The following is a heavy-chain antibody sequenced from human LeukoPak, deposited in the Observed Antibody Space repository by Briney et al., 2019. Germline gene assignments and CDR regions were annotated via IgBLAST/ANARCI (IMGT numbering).Heavy chain of an antibody. CDR3: VRDFRSADY. J-gene: IGHJ4*02. CDR1: GFTFSNYC. Sequence: PGGSLRLPCTASGFTFSNYCMHWVRQTPGKGLIWVSRICPGGTITNYADSVKGRFTISRDDAKNMMFLQMNSLRADDTAVYYCVRDFRSADYWGQGILVTVSS. CDR2: ICPGGTIT. V-gene: IGHV3-74*01.